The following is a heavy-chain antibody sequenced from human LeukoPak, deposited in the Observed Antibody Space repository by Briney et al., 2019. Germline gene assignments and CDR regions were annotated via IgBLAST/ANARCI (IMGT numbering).Heavy chain of an antibody. D-gene: IGHD3-3*01. CDR3: ARDREAPYDFWSGYLGGGNWFDP. V-gene: IGHV4-61*02. CDR1: GGSISSGSYY. CDR2: IYTSGST. Sequence: PSETLSLTCTVSGGSISSGSYYWSWIRQPAGKGLEWIGRIYTSGSTNYNPSLKSRVTISVDTSKNQFSLKLSSVTAADTAVYYCARDREAPYDFWSGYLGGGNWFDPWGQGTLVTVSS. J-gene: IGHJ5*02.